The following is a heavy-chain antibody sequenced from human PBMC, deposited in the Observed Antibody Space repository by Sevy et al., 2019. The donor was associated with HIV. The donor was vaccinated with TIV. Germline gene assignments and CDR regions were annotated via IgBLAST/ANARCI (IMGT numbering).Heavy chain of an antibody. J-gene: IGHJ4*02. V-gene: IGHV4-31*03. CDR1: GGSISSGGYY. Sequence: SETLSLTCTVSGGSISSGGYYWSWLHQHPGKGLEWIGYIYYSGSTYYNPSLKSRVTISVDTSKNQFSLKLSSVTAADTAVYYCARGVLYYDILTGYAYYFDYWGQGTLVTVSS. CDR3: ARGVLYYDILTGYAYYFDY. D-gene: IGHD3-9*01. CDR2: IYYSGST.